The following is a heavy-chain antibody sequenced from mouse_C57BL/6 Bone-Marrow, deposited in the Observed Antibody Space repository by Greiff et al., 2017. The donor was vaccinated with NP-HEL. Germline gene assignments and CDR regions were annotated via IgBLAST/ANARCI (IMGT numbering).Heavy chain of an antibody. CDR3: ASGSLYYGSSYDY. V-gene: IGHV1-61*01. CDR1: GYTFTSYW. CDR2: IYPSDSET. J-gene: IGHJ2*01. D-gene: IGHD1-1*01. Sequence: QVQLQQSGAELVRPGSSVKLSCKASGYTFTSYWMDWVKQRPGQGLEWIGNIYPSDSETHYNQKFKDKATLTVDKSSSTAYMQLSSLTSEDSAVYYCASGSLYYGSSYDYWGQGTTLTVSS.